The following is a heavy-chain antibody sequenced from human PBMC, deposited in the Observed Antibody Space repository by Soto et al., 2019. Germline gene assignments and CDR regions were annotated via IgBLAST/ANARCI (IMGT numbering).Heavy chain of an antibody. Sequence: GASVKVSCKASGYTFTSYYMHWVRQAPGQGLEWMGIINPSGGSTSYAQKFQGRVTMTRDTSTSTVYMELSSLRSEDTAVYYCARDHDYGDYYYYGMDVWGQGTTVTVSS. D-gene: IGHD4-17*01. CDR2: INPSGGST. V-gene: IGHV1-46*01. J-gene: IGHJ6*02. CDR1: GYTFTSYY. CDR3: ARDHDYGDYYYYGMDV.